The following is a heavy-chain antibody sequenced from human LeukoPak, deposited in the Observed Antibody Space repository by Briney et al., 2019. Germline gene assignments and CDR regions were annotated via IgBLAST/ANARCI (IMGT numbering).Heavy chain of an antibody. D-gene: IGHD1-26*01. Sequence: PPETLSLTCTVSGGSISRYYWSWLRQPPGEGLEWIAYIYYSGSTNYNPSLKSRVTISVDTSKNQFSLKVDSVTAADTAVYYCARHDMDVAGGGLDYFDYWGQGTLVTVSS. CDR3: ARHDMDVAGGGLDYFDY. CDR1: GGSISRYY. V-gene: IGHV4-59*08. J-gene: IGHJ4*02. CDR2: IYYSGST.